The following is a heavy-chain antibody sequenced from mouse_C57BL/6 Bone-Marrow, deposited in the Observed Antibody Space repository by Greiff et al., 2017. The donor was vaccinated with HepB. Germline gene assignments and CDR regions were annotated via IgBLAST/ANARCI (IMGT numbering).Heavy chain of an antibody. CDR2: ISSGSSTI. D-gene: IGHD2-1*01. CDR1: GFTFSDYG. Sequence: EVQVVESGGGLVKPGGSLKLSCAASGFTFSDYGMHWVRQAPEKGLEWVAYISSGSSTIYYADTVKGRFTISRDNAKNTLFLQMTSLRSEDTAMYYCARKALQYGNYFDYWGQGTTLTVSS. V-gene: IGHV5-17*01. CDR3: ARKALQYGNYFDY. J-gene: IGHJ2*01.